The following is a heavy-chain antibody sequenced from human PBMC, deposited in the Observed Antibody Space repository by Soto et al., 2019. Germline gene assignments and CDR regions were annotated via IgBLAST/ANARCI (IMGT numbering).Heavy chain of an antibody. J-gene: IGHJ4*02. CDR3: AISDGRY. CDR2: IYYSGST. V-gene: IGHV4-59*01. CDR1: GVSISSYY. Sequence: QVQLQESGPGLVKPSETLSLTCTVSGVSISSYYWSWIRQPPGKGLEWIGYIYYSGSTNYNPSLKSRVTIAVDTSKYQFSLKLSSVNAADTAVYYCAISDGRYCGQGTLVTVSS.